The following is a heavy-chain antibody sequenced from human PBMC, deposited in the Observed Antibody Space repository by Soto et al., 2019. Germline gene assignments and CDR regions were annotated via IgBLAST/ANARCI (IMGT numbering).Heavy chain of an antibody. Sequence: PGGSLRLSCAASGFTFSTHAMHWVRQAPGKGLECVAIVSFDGSNKYYADSVKGRFTISRDNSKNTLYLQMSGLTPEDTAVYYCARDQTGITTTGGGRIDHWGQGTLVTGSS. V-gene: IGHV3-30-3*01. CDR2: VSFDGSNK. D-gene: IGHD1-20*01. CDR3: ARDQTGITTTGGGRIDH. CDR1: GFTFSTHA. J-gene: IGHJ4*02.